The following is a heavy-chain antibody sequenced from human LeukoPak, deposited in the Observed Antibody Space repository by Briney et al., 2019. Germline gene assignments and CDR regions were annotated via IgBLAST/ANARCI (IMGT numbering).Heavy chain of an antibody. V-gene: IGHV3-48*04. D-gene: IGHD6-19*01. CDR2: ITSSTSTI. CDR1: GFTFSSYS. J-gene: IGHJ3*02. CDR3: ARDLYSSGWYGDAFDI. Sequence: GGSLRLSCAASGFTFSSYSMNWVRQAPGKGLEWVSYITSSTSTIYYADSVKGRFTISRDNAKNSLYLQMNSLRAEDTAVYYCARDLYSSGWYGDAFDIWGQGTMVTVSS.